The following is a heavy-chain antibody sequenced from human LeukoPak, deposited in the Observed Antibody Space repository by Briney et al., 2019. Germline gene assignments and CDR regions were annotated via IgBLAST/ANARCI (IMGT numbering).Heavy chain of an antibody. CDR3: AREFYGSGSGPLKYFDY. J-gene: IGHJ4*02. Sequence: PQTLSLTCTVSGGSISSGDYYWSWIRQPPGKGLEWIGYIYYSGSTYYNPSLKSRVTISVDTSKNQFSLKLSSVTAADTAVYYCAREFYGSGSGPLKYFDYWGQGTLVTVSS. CDR1: GGSISSGDYY. V-gene: IGHV4-30-4*08. CDR2: IYYSGST. D-gene: IGHD3-10*01.